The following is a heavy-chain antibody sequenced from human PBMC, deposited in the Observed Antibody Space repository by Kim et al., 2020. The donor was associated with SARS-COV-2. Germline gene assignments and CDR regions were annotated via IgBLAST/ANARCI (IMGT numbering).Heavy chain of an antibody. CDR1: GFTFTTYN. J-gene: IGHJ4*02. D-gene: IGHD3-10*01. Sequence: GGSLRLSCAASGFTFTTYNMNWVRQAPGKGLEWVSSINGKSRYIYYADSMKGRFTISRDNAKNSVYLQMNSLRADDTAVYYCARNYGTGRDFDYWGQGALVPVTS. CDR2: INGKSRYI. V-gene: IGHV3-21*01. CDR3: ARNYGTGRDFDY.